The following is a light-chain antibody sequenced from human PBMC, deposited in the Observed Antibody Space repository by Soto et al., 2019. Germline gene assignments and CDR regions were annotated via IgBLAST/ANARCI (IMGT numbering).Light chain of an antibody. CDR3: MGALQSPPT. CDR1: QSLLHSNGYNY. Sequence: DIVMTQSPVSLPVTPGESASISCRSSQSLLHSNGYNYLDWYLQKPGQSPQLLIYLGSNRASGVPGRFSASASGSDFTLTISRVEAEDVGVYYCMGALQSPPTFGQGTRVEIK. J-gene: IGKJ1*01. V-gene: IGKV2-28*01. CDR2: LGS.